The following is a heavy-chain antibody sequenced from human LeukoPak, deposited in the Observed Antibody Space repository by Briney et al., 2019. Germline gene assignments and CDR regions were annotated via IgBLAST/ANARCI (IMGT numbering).Heavy chain of an antibody. CDR1: GYSISSGYY. V-gene: IGHV4-38-2*01. Sequence: KSSETLSLTCAVSGYSISSGYYWGWIRQPPGKGLGWIGSINHSGSTDYNPSLKSRVTISADTSKNQFSLKLSSVTAADTAVYYCAAYCSGGSCYSDSDYWGQGTLVTVSS. CDR2: INHSGST. D-gene: IGHD2-15*01. CDR3: AAYCSGGSCYSDSDY. J-gene: IGHJ4*02.